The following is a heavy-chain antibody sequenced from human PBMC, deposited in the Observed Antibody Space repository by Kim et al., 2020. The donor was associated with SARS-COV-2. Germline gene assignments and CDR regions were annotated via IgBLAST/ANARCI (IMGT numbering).Heavy chain of an antibody. Sequence: GGSLRLSCSASGFTFSSYAMHWVRQAPGKGLEYVSAISSNGGSTYYADSVKGRFTISRDNSKNTLYLQMSSLRADDTAVYYCVKGSGYYYDSSGYFDYWGQGTLVTVSS. J-gene: IGHJ4*02. CDR2: ISSNGGST. V-gene: IGHV3-64D*09. D-gene: IGHD3-22*01. CDR3: VKGSGYYYDSSGYFDY. CDR1: GFTFSSYA.